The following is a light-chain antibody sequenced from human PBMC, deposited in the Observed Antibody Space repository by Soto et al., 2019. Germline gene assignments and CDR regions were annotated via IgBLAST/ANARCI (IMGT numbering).Light chain of an antibody. CDR2: SAS. J-gene: IGKJ5*01. V-gene: IGKV3-20*01. CDR1: QSVSSSH. CDR3: KQYNNWLIT. Sequence: EIVLRQPPGTLSLSPGERGTLACSASQSVSSSHLAWYQHKHGQAPRILIYSASSRATGIKDRFSGSGSGIEFTITISSMQPEDFAVYYCKQYNNWLITCGHGTQREIK.